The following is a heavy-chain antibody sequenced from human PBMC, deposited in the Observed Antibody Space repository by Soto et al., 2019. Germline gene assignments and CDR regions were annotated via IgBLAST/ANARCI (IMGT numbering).Heavy chain of an antibody. D-gene: IGHD6-13*01. J-gene: IGHJ5*02. Sequence: ASVKVSCKAYGDTFTNFAINWVRQATGQGLEWMGWMNPNSGNTGYAQKFQGRVTMTRNTSISTAYMELSSLRSEDTAVYYCARGSKGSSWYAYWFDPWGQGTLVTVSS. CDR1: GDTFTNFA. V-gene: IGHV1-8*02. CDR2: MNPNSGNT. CDR3: ARGSKGSSWYAYWFDP.